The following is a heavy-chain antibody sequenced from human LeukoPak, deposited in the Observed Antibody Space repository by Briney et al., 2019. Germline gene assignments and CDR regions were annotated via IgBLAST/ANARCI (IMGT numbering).Heavy chain of an antibody. V-gene: IGHV3-30-3*01. CDR1: GFTYSSYA. CDR2: ISYDGSNK. CDR3: ASLIDY. J-gene: IGHJ4*02. Sequence: GGSLRLSCAASGFTYSSYAMHWVRQAPGKGLEWVAVISYDGSNKYYADSVKGRFTISRDNSKNTLYLRMNSLRAEDTAVYYCASLIDYWGQGTLVTVSS.